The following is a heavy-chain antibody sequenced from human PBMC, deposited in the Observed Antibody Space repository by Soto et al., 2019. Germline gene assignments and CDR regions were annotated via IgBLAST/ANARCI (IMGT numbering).Heavy chain of an antibody. CDR3: ARVGGYSASWWHFDH. J-gene: IGHJ4*02. CDR1: GCTFSSDRYY. Sequence: QLPLQESGPGLVKPSETLSLTCNVSGCTFSSDRYYWGWIRQPPGKGLEWIGNIRYSGSTYYSPSLRSRVTISVDTNRNQFSLRLSSVTAADTAVYYCARVGGYSASWWHFDHWGQGTLVTVSS. V-gene: IGHV4-39*01. D-gene: IGHD6-13*01. CDR2: IRYSGST.